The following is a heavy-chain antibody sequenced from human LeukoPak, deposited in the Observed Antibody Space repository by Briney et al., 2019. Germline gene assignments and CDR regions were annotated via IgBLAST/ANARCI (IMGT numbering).Heavy chain of an antibody. CDR2: ISYDGSEK. D-gene: IGHD6-19*01. J-gene: IGHJ4*02. CDR3: AKEQNSGWRDFYY. CDR1: GFTFSTYG. V-gene: IGHV3-30*18. Sequence: GGSLRLSCAASGFTFSTYGMHWVRQAPGRGLEWVAVISYDGSEKYYPDSVKGRFTISRDNSRNTVFLQMNSLRAEDTAVYYCAKEQNSGWRDFYYWGQGTLVTVSS.